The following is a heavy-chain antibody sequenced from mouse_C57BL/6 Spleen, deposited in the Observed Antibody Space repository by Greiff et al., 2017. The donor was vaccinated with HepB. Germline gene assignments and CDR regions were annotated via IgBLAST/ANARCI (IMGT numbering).Heavy chain of an antibody. J-gene: IGHJ2*01. Sequence: VKLQESGPELVKPGASVKISCKASGYAFSSSWMNWVKQRPGKGLEWIGRIYPGDGDTNYNGKFKGKATLTADKSSSTAYMQLSSLTSEDSAVYFCAKEYYYGLFDYWGQGTTLTVSS. D-gene: IGHD1-1*01. V-gene: IGHV1-82*01. CDR2: IYPGDGDT. CDR3: AKEYYYGLFDY. CDR1: GYAFSSSW.